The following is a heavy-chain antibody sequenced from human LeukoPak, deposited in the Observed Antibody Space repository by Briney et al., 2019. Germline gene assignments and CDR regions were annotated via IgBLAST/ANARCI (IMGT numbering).Heavy chain of an antibody. D-gene: IGHD3-22*01. J-gene: IGHJ4*02. CDR1: GFTLSSNS. Sequence: GGSLRLSCTVSGFTLSSNSMSWVRQAPGKGLEWVSFIYSGGNTHYSYSVKGRFTISRDNSKNTLYLQMNSLRAEDTAVYYCARRAGDYSHPYDYWGQGTLVTVSS. CDR2: IYSGGNT. V-gene: IGHV3-53*01. CDR3: ARRAGDYSHPYDY.